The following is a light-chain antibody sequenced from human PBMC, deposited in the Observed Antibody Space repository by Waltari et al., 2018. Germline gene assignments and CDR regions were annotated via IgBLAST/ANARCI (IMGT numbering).Light chain of an antibody. CDR1: SSDVGRYNL. CDR3: CSFVGSATWV. CDR2: EDT. V-gene: IGLV2-23*01. J-gene: IGLJ3*02. Sequence: QSALTQPASVSGSPGQSIAISCTGTSSDVGRYNLVSWYQQHPGKAPKLLIYEDTKRPSGVSDHVSGSKSGNPASLTISGLQAEDEADYFCCSFVGSATWVFGGGTKLTVL.